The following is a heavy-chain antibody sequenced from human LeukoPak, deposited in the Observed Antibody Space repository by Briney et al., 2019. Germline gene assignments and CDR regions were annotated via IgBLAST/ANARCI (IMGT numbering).Heavy chain of an antibody. CDR1: GFTFSRYA. D-gene: IGHD3-9*01. V-gene: IGHV3-64D*06. J-gene: IGHJ3*02. Sequence: PGGSLRLSCSASGFTFSRYAMHWVRQAPGKGLEYVSAISSSGGSTYYADSVKGRFTISRDNSKDTLYLQMSSLRAEDTTVYYCVESAGFDWLSPLDAFDIWGQGTMVTVSS. CDR3: VESAGFDWLSPLDAFDI. CDR2: ISSSGGST.